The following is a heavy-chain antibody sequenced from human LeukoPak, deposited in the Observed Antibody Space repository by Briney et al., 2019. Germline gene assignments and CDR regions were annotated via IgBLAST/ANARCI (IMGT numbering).Heavy chain of an antibody. J-gene: IGHJ4*02. CDR1: GGSIDRTSSY. Sequence: PSETLSLTCSVSGGSIDRTSSYWGWVRQSPGKGLEWIGSINYVGSTYYNPSLKSRVTMSLDTSENQFSLRLSSVTAADTAVYFCERDRPGEPLEYYFDPWGQGTLVTVSS. CDR2: INYVGST. D-gene: IGHD1-1*01. V-gene: IGHV4-39*07. CDR3: ERDRPGEPLEYYFDP.